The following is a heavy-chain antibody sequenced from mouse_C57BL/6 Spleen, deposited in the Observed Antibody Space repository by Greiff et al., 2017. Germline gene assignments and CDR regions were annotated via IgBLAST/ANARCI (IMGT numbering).Heavy chain of an antibody. J-gene: IGHJ4*01. CDR2: ISDGGSYT. CDR3: AREANYSNFYAMDY. D-gene: IGHD2-5*01. CDR1: GFTFSSYA. V-gene: IGHV5-4*01. Sequence: EVKLMESGGGLVKPGGSLKLSCAASGFTFSSYAMSWVRQTPEKRLEWVATISDGGSYTYYPDNVKGRFTISRDNAKNNLYLQMSHLKSEDTAMYYCAREANYSNFYAMDYWGQGTSVTVSS.